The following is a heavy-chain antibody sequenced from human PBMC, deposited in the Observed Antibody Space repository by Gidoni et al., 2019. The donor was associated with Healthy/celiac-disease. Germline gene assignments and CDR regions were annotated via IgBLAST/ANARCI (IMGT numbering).Heavy chain of an antibody. CDR3: ARGGVAGMDV. V-gene: IGHV4-59*09. J-gene: IGHJ6*02. Sequence: YYSGSTNYNPSLKSRVTISVDTSKNQFSLKLSSVTAADTAVYYCARGGVAGMDVWGQGTTVTVSS. D-gene: IGHD2-21*01. CDR2: YYSGST.